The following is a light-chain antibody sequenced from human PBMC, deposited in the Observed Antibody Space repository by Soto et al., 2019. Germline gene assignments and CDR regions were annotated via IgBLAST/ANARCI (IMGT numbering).Light chain of an antibody. J-gene: IGKJ2*01. CDR1: QSIISY. V-gene: IGKV1-39*01. Sequence: DIQMTQSPSSLSASVGDRVTITCRASQSIISYLNWYQQKPGKAPKLLIYAASSLQSGVPSRFSGSGSGTDFTLTISGLQPEAFATYYCQQSYSTPYNFGQGTKLEIK. CDR3: QQSYSTPYN. CDR2: AAS.